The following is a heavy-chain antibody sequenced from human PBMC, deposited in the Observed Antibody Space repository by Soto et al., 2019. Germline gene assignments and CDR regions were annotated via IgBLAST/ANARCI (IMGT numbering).Heavy chain of an antibody. Sequence: QVRLVQSGAEVKKPGSSVKVSCKASRGTFGNYAVSWVRQAPGQGLEWMGKTIPIFGTTNYAQKVQGRITITADRFTSTAYMELSNLRSEDTALYYCARLSVPGIYGEYVWGQGTTVTVSS. D-gene: IGHD3-10*01. CDR3: ARLSVPGIYGEYV. CDR1: RGTFGNYA. J-gene: IGHJ6*02. CDR2: TIPIFGTT. V-gene: IGHV1-69*06.